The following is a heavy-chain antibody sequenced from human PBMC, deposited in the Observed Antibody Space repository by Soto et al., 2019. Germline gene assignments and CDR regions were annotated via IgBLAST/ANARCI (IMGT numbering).Heavy chain of an antibody. D-gene: IGHD1-26*01. V-gene: IGHV4-34*01. CDR2: INHDGGD. CDR1: GGSFSGYY. CDR3: ARGCGSYARGFDH. J-gene: IGHJ4*02. Sequence: QVQLQQWGARLLKPSETLSLTFAVYGGSFSGYYWSWIRQPPGKGLEWVAEINHDGGDNYNPALKSRVTISVDASKNQISVKLTSVTAADTDTYYCARGCGSYARGFDHWGQGSLVTVSS.